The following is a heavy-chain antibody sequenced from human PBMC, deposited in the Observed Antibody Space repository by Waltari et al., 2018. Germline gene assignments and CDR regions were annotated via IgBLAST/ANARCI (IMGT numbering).Heavy chain of an antibody. V-gene: IGHV4-34*01. J-gene: IGHJ6*02. D-gene: IGHD3-3*01. CDR2: INHSGST. CDR1: GGSFSGYY. CDR3: ARGRSIFGVVIYYYYGMDV. Sequence: QVQLQQWGAGLLKPSETLSLTCAFYGGSFSGYYWSCIRQPPWKGLEWIGEINHSGSTNYNPSLKSRVTISVDTSKNQFSLKLSSVTAADTAVYYCARGRSIFGVVIYYYYGMDVWGQGTTVTVSS.